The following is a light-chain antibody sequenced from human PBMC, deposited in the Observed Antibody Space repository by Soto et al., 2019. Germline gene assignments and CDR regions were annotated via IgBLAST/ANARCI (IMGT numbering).Light chain of an antibody. CDR3: QQRSNWPIT. V-gene: IGKV3-11*01. J-gene: IGKJ5*01. CDR1: RSVSSY. CDR2: DAA. Sequence: DIVLTQSPATLSLSPGESATLSCRATRSVSSYLAWYQQKPGQAPRILIYDAASRPTDIPARFSGSGSGTDFTLTISSLEPEDFALYYCQQRSNWPITFGQGTRLEI.